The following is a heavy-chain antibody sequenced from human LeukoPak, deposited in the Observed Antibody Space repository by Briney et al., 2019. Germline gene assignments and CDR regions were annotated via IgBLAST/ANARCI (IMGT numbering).Heavy chain of an antibody. Sequence: PGGSLRLSCKASGFTFSNYWMSWVRQAPGMGLEWVANIKQDGSEKYYVDSVKGRFTISRDNAKNSLYLQMNSLRAEDTAVFYCARRRCSSTSCFFDYWGQGTLVTVSS. J-gene: IGHJ4*02. CDR2: IKQDGSEK. CDR3: ARRRCSSTSCFFDY. CDR1: GFTFSNYW. D-gene: IGHD2-2*01. V-gene: IGHV3-7*01.